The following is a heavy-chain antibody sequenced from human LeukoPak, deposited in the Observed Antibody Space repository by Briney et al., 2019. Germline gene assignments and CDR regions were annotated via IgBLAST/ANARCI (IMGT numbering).Heavy chain of an antibody. J-gene: IGHJ6*04. CDR2: IGTAGDP. V-gene: IGHV3-13*05. D-gene: IGHD2-2*01. CDR3: ARGRYCSSTSCYEGGYYGMDV. Sequence: PGGSLRLSCAASGFTFSSYDMHWVRQATGKGLEWVSAIGTAGDPYYPGSVEGRFTISRENAKSSLYIQMAGMRAGDTAVYYCARGRYCSSTSCYEGGYYGMDVWGKGTTVTVSS. CDR1: GFTFSSYD.